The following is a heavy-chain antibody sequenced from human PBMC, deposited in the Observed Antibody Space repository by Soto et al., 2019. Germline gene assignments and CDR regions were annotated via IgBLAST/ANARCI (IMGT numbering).Heavy chain of an antibody. V-gene: IGHV4-59*01. CDR1: GGSISSYY. J-gene: IGHJ6*02. Sequence: ASETLSLTCTVSGGSISSYYWSWIRQPPGKGLEWIGYIYYSGSTNYNPSLKSRVTISVDTSKNQFSLKLSSVTAADTAVYYCARQGHRGYYYYGMDVWGQGTTVTVSS. CDR3: ARQGHRGYYYYGMDV. CDR2: IYYSGST. D-gene: IGHD3-10*01.